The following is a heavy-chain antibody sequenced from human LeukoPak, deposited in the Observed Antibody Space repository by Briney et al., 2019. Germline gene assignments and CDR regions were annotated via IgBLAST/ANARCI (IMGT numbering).Heavy chain of an antibody. CDR1: GFTFSSYG. D-gene: IGHD6-13*01. CDR3: ARGLRYSSSWYWDY. J-gene: IGHJ4*02. CDR2: IRYDGSNK. Sequence: PGGSLRLSCAASGFTFSSYGMHWVRQAPGKGLEWVAFIRYDGSNKYYADSVKGRFTISRDNSKNTLYLQMNSLRAEDTAVYYCARGLRYSSSWYWDYWGQGTLVTVSS. V-gene: IGHV3-30*02.